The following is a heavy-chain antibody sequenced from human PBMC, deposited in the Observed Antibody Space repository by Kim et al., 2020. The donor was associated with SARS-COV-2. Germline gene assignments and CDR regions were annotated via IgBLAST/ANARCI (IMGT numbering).Heavy chain of an antibody. V-gene: IGHV4-39*01. CDR3: ARRGVRLGWYSDL. J-gene: IGHJ2*01. D-gene: IGHD3-16*01. Sequence: PSLKRRVTIAVDTAKTQVSLKLSSVSAADTAVYYCARRGVRLGWYSDLWGRGTLVTVSS.